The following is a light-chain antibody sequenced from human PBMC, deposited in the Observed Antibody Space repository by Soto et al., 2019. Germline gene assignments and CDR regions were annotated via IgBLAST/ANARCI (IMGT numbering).Light chain of an antibody. CDR1: QSISTS. V-gene: IGKV1-39*01. CDR3: QQSDHSPMYT. Sequence: DIQMTQSPSSLSASVGDRVTITCRASQSISTSLNWYQQKPGIAPKLLIYAATTLQSGVPSRFRGSGFGTEVTLTISGLQPEDFATYYCQQSDHSPMYTFGQGTDLEIK. J-gene: IGKJ2*01. CDR2: AAT.